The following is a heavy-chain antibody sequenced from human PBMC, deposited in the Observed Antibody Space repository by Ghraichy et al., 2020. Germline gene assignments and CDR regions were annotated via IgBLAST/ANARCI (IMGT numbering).Heavy chain of an antibody. CDR1: GFTFTNAW. Sequence: GGSLRLSCAASGFTFTNAWMNWVRQTPGKGLDWVGRIKSKTDSGTTDYAAPVKGRFTISRDDSKDTLYLQMNSLETEDTGVYYCTTEETYYDISHYMDVWGKGPTVTVSS. CDR3: TTEETYYDISHYMDV. CDR2: IKSKTDSGTT. D-gene: IGHD3-9*01. V-gene: IGHV3-15*07. J-gene: IGHJ6*03.